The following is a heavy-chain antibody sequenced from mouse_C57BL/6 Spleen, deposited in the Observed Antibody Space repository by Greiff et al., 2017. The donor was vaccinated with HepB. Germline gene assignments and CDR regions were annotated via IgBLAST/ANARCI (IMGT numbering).Heavy chain of an antibody. D-gene: IGHD1-1*01. CDR3: ARGLLLRYHYYAMDY. Sequence: EVQLVESGGGLVKPGGSLKLSCAASGFTFSSYAMSWVRQTPEKRLEWVATISDGGNYTYYPDNVKGRFTISRDNAKNNLYLQMSHLKSEDTAMYYCARGLLLRYHYYAMDYWGQGTSVTVSS. V-gene: IGHV5-4*01. CDR1: GFTFSSYA. J-gene: IGHJ4*01. CDR2: ISDGGNYT.